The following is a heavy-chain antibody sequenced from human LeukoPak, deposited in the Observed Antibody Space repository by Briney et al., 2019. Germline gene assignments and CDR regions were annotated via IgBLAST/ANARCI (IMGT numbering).Heavy chain of an antibody. CDR1: GASITSAYNY. J-gene: IGHJ4*02. V-gene: IGHV4-61*02. CDR3: ARNGAVTSFDY. Sequence: SETLSLTCSVSGASITSAYNYWSWIRQPAVGGLEWIGRIYDGGTTDYNPSLGGRVTMSLDTSDNEFSLRLRYVTAADTAVYYCARNGAVTSFDYWGQGILVTVS. CDR2: IYDGGTT. D-gene: IGHD3-3*01.